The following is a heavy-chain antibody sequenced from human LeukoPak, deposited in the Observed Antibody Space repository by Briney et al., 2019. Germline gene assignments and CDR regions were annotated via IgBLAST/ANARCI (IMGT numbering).Heavy chain of an antibody. D-gene: IGHD3-22*01. Sequence: SVKVSCKASGGTFSSYAISWVRQAPGQGLEWMGGIIPIFGTANYAQRFQGRVTITADESTSTAYMELSSLRSEDTAVYYCARDGFYDSSGYYSLYYFDYWGQGTLVTVSS. CDR3: ARDGFYDSSGYYSLYYFDY. CDR1: GGTFSSYA. J-gene: IGHJ4*02. V-gene: IGHV1-69*13. CDR2: IIPIFGTA.